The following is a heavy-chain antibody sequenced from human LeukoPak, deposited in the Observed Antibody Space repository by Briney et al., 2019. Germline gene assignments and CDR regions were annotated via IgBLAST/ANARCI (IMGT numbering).Heavy chain of an antibody. CDR2: IYTSGST. Sequence: SQTLSLTCTVSGGTISSGSYYWSWIRQPAGKGLEWIGRIYTSGSTNYNPSLKSRVTIPVDTSKSQFSLKLSSVTAADTAVYYCAREGGGYCGGDCYSYYFDYWGQGTLVTVSS. V-gene: IGHV4-61*02. D-gene: IGHD2-21*02. CDR1: GGTISSGSYY. CDR3: AREGGGYCGGDCYSYYFDY. J-gene: IGHJ4*02.